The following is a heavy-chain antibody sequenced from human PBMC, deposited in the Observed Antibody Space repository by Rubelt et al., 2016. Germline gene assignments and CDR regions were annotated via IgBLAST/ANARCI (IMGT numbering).Heavy chain of an antibody. CDR1: GFTFSDYY. V-gene: IGHV3-11*01. Sequence: VQLVESGGGLIQSGGSLRLSCAASGFTFSDYYMSWIRQAPGKGLEWVSYISSSDSTIYYADSVKGRFTISRDNAKNSLYLQMNSLRAEDTAGYYCAMGNYDRSGYLDYWGQGTLVIVSS. D-gene: IGHD3-22*01. J-gene: IGHJ4*02. CDR3: AMGNYDRSGYLDY. CDR2: ISSSDSTI.